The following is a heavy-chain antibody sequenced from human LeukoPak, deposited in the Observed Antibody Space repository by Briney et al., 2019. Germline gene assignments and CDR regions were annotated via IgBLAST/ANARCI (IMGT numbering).Heavy chain of an antibody. D-gene: IGHD2-21*02. J-gene: IGHJ1*01. Sequence: SGTLSLTCTVSGGSISSGSYYWGWIRQPPGKGLEWIGSIYYSGSTYYNPSLKSRVTISVDTSKNQFSLKLSSVTAADTAVYYCASIVVVTAILHWGQGTLVTVSS. CDR3: ASIVVVTAILH. CDR2: IYYSGST. V-gene: IGHV4-39*01. CDR1: GGSISSGSYY.